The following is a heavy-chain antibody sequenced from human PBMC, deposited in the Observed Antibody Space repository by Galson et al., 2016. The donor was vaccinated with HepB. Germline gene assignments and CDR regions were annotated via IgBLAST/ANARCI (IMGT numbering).Heavy chain of an antibody. Sequence: SLRLSCAASGFTFDDYAMHWVRQAPGKGLEWVSGISWNSDSIGYADSVKGRFTISRDNAKNSLYLQVNSLRAEDTAVYYCAKDISGDYDYYYAMDVWGQGTTVTVSS. J-gene: IGHJ6*02. CDR1: GFTFDDYA. V-gene: IGHV3-9*01. D-gene: IGHD4-17*01. CDR3: AKDISGDYDYYYAMDV. CDR2: ISWNSDSI.